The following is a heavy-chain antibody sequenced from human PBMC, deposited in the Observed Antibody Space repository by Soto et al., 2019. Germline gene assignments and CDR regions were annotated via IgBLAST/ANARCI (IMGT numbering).Heavy chain of an antibody. V-gene: IGHV4-39*01. CDR3: ARVNYYGSGSSNYYYYGMDV. Sequence: SETLSLTCTVSGGSISSYYWGWIRQPPGKGLEWIGSIYYSGSTYYNPSLKSRVTISVDTSKNQFSLKLSSVTAADTAVYYCARVNYYGSGSSNYYYYGMDVWGQGTTVTVSS. J-gene: IGHJ6*02. CDR2: IYYSGST. D-gene: IGHD3-10*01. CDR1: GGSISSYY.